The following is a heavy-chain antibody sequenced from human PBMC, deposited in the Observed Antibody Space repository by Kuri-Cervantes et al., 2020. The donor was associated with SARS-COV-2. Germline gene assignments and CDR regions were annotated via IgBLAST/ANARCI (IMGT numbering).Heavy chain of an antibody. J-gene: IGHJ3*02. CDR3: ARDLGAFDI. CDR2: INPSGGST. CDR1: GYTFTSYY. Sequence: ASVKVSCKASGYTFTSYYMHWVRQAPGQGLEWMGIINPSGGSTSYAQKFQGRVTITTDESTSTAYMELSSLRSDDTAVYYCARDLGAFDIWGQGTMVTVSS. V-gene: IGHV1-46*01.